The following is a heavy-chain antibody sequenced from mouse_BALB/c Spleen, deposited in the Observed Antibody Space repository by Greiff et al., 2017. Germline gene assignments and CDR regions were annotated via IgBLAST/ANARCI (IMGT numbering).Heavy chain of an antibody. V-gene: IGHV1S81*02. CDR3: ARSPNWDNY. CDR2: INPSNGRT. CDR1: GYTFTSYW. Sequence: QVQLKQPGAELVKPGASVKLSCKASGYTFTSYWMHWVKQRPGQGLEWIGEINPSNGRTNYNEKFKSKATLTVDKSSSTAYMQLSSLTSEDSAVYYCARSPNWDNYWGQGTTLTVSS. D-gene: IGHD4-1*01. J-gene: IGHJ2*01.